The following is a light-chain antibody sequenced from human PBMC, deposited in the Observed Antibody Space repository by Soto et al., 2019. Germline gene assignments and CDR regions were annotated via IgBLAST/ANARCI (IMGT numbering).Light chain of an antibody. J-gene: IGLJ1*01. Sequence: SVVTQPPSVAGSPGPSITISCIRTSGYVGNYNYVSWYQQHPGKVPKLMIYEVSNRPAGASHRFSGSKSGNTASLTISGLQAEDEADYYCSSYTTSSPVDFGTGTNITVL. CDR3: SSYTTSSPVD. CDR1: SGYVGNYNY. CDR2: EVS. V-gene: IGLV2-14*01.